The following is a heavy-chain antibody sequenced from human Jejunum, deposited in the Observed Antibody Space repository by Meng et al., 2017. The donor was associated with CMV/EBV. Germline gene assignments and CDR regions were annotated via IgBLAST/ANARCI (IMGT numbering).Heavy chain of an antibody. V-gene: IGHV3-21*01. CDR1: FSVSSYT. D-gene: IGHD2-2*01. J-gene: IGHJ1*01. CDR2: ILSDTGYI. Sequence: FSVSSYTMTGVRQAPGKGLEWVASILSDTGYIYSADSVKGRFIISRDNAKKSLYLQMNSLRVEDTAVYYCARDQFCSTTNCAHKTWGQGTLVTVSS. CDR3: ARDQFCSTTNCAHKT.